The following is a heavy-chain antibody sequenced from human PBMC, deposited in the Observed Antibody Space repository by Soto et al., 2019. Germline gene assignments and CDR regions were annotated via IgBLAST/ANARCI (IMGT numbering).Heavy chain of an antibody. CDR3: TRTYSSSWNYLDY. CDR1: GFTFDSHT. CDR2: ISFDGSLK. D-gene: IGHD6-13*01. J-gene: IGHJ4*02. Sequence: QVQLVESGGGVVQPGRSLRLSCTASGFTFDSHTMHWVRQSPSKGLEWVALISFDGSLKYDSDSVKGRFSISRDNSKNTVFLEMNSLIPEDTAVYYCTRTYSSSWNYLDYWGQGDQVIVSS. V-gene: IGHV3-30*04.